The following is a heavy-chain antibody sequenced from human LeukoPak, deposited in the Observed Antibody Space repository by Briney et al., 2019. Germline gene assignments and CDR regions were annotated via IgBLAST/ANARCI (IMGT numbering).Heavy chain of an antibody. Sequence: SETLSLTCTVSGGSIRSYYWSWIRQPPGKGLEWIWRIYTTGGTNSNPSLKSRVTMSEDTSKKQFSLKLTSVTAADTAVYFCARGPHDNSTYRYFDYWGQGTLVTVSS. CDR2: IYTTGGT. V-gene: IGHV4-4*07. D-gene: IGHD2/OR15-2a*01. CDR3: ARGPHDNSTYRYFDY. J-gene: IGHJ4*02. CDR1: GGSIRSYY.